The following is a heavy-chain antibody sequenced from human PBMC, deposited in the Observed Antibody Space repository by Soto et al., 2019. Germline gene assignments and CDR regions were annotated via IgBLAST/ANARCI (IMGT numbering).Heavy chain of an antibody. CDR3: VRGGDITTMGKRDLDY. CDR1: GYILSSYY. V-gene: IGHV1-46*03. J-gene: IGHJ4*02. D-gene: IGHD5-18*01. CDR2: INPGVGST. Sequence: ASVKVSCKASGYILSSYYMYWVRQAPGQGLEWMGVINPGVGSTRYAQKFQGRVIMTSDTSTSTVYMDLSSLRSDDTAMYYCVRGGDITTMGKRDLDYWGQGTLVTVSS.